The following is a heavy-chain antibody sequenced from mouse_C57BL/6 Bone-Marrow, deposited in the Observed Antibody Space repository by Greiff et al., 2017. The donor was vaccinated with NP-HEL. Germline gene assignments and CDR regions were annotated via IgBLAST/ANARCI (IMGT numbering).Heavy chain of an antibody. V-gene: IGHV5-6*01. J-gene: IGHJ2*01. CDR2: ISSGGSYT. Sequence: VQLQQSGGDLVKPGGSLKLSCAASGFTFSSYGMSWVRQTPDKRLEWVATISSGGSYTYYPDSVKGRFTISRDNAKNTLYLQMSSLKSEDTAMYYCARDYYGSSYGGYWGQGTTLTVSS. CDR3: ARDYYGSSYGGY. D-gene: IGHD1-1*01. CDR1: GFTFSSYG.